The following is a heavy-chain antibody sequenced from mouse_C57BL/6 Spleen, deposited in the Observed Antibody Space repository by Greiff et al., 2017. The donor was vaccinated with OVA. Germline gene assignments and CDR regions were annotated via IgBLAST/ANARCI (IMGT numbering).Heavy chain of an antibody. CDR1: GYTFTSYG. CDR2: IYPRSGNT. Sequence: QVQLKESGAELARPGASVKLSCKASGYTFTSYGISWVKQRTGQGLEWIGEIYPRSGNTYYNEKFKGKATLTADKSSSTAYMELRSLTSEDSAVYFCAREATVVAPWYAMDYWGQGTSVTVSS. CDR3: AREATVVAPWYAMDY. J-gene: IGHJ4*01. V-gene: IGHV1-81*01. D-gene: IGHD1-1*01.